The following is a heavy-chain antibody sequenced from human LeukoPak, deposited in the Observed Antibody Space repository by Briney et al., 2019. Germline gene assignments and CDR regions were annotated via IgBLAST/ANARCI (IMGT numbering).Heavy chain of an antibody. CDR2: ISSSSSYI. CDR3: ARDHPEYSSSSVPDY. CDR1: GFTFSSYS. V-gene: IGHV3-21*01. D-gene: IGHD6-6*01. Sequence: GGSLRLSCAASGFTFSSYSMNWVRQAPGKGLEWVSSISSSSSYIYYADSVKGRFTISRDNAKNSLHLQMNSLRAEDTAVYYCARDHPEYSSSSVPDYWGQGTLVTVSS. J-gene: IGHJ4*02.